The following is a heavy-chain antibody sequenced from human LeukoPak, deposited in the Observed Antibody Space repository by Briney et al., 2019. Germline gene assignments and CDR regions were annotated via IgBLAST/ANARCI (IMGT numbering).Heavy chain of an antibody. J-gene: IGHJ4*02. CDR3: AREIVPSGSSLGFDY. CDR2: INPNSGGT. CDR1: GYTFTSYY. D-gene: IGHD1-26*01. V-gene: IGHV1-2*02. Sequence: ASVKVSCKASGYTFTSYYMHWVRQAPGQGLEWMGWINPNSGGTNYAQKFQGRVTMTRDTSISTAYMELSRLRSDDTAVYYCAREIVPSGSSLGFDYWGQGTLVTVSS.